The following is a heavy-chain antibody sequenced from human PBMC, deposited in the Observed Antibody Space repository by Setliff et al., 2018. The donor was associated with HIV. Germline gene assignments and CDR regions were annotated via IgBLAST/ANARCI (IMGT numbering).Heavy chain of an antibody. J-gene: IGHJ6*03. Sequence: PSETLSLTCTVYGESFSGYYWSWIRQTPGKGLEWIGEINDSGSPNYNPSLKSRVTISGDTSKSQFSLKLSSVTAADTAVYYCARQYCGGDCDPPRRYYYYYMDVWGKGTTVTVSS. CDR1: GESFSGYY. CDR3: ARQYCGGDCDPPRRYYYYYMDV. CDR2: INDSGSP. V-gene: IGHV4-34*01. D-gene: IGHD2-21*02.